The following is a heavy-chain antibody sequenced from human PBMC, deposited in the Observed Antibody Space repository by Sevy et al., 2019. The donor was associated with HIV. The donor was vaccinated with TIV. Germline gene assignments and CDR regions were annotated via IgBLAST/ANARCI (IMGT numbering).Heavy chain of an antibody. CDR2: IYSGGST. J-gene: IGHJ6*03. Sequence: GGSLRLSCAASGFTVSSNYMSWVRQAPGKGLEWVSVIYSGGSTYYADSVKGRFTISRDNSKNTLYLQMNSLRAEDTAVYYCARVRVGAYYCYYYMDVWGKGTTVTVSS. CDR1: GFTVSSNY. CDR3: ARVRVGAYYCYYYMDV. V-gene: IGHV3-53*01. D-gene: IGHD2-8*02.